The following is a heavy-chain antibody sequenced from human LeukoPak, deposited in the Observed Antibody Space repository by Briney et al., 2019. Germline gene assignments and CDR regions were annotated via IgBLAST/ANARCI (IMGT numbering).Heavy chain of an antibody. D-gene: IGHD3-10*01. CDR2: IRTKAYGGTT. J-gene: IGHJ4*02. Sequence: PGRSLRLSCTASGFTFGNYVMSWVRQAPGKGLEWVGFIRTKAYGGTTQYAASVKGRFTISRDDSINVAHLEMNSLQTEDTAMYYCTRGLSYYASGSYLYWGQGTLVTVSS. V-gene: IGHV3-49*04. CDR1: GFTFGNYV. CDR3: TRGLSYYASGSYLY.